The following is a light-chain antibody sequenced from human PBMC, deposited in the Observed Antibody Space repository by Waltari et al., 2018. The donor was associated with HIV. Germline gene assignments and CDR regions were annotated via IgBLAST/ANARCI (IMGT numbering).Light chain of an antibody. CDR2: QDN. J-gene: IGLJ3*02. Sequence: SYELTQPPSVSVSPGQTASIACSGDKLGDKYACWYQQRPGQSPVLVIYQDNKRPSGSPVRISGSNSGNTATLTISGTQAMDEAYYYCQAWDSSTVVFGGGTKLTVL. CDR3: QAWDSSTVV. V-gene: IGLV3-1*01. CDR1: KLGDKY.